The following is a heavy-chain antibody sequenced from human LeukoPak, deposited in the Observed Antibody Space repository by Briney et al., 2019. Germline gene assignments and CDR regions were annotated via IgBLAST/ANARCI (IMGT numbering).Heavy chain of an antibody. CDR2: INHSGST. CDR1: GASISNYY. V-gene: IGHV4-34*01. CDR3: ARGRSGLGSIVVVTAIRAKSFDY. J-gene: IGHJ4*02. D-gene: IGHD2-21*02. Sequence: SETLSLTCTVSGASISNYYWSWIRQPPGKGLEWIGEINHSGSTNYNPSLKSRVTISVDTSKNQFSLKLSSVTAADTAVYYCARGRSGLGSIVVVTAIRAKSFDYWGQGTLVTVSS.